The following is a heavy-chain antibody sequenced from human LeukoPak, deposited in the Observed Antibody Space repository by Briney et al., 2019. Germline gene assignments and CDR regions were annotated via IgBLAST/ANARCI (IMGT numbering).Heavy chain of an antibody. Sequence: GESLKISCKGSGYSFTSYWIGWVRQMPGKGLEWMGIIYPGDSDTRYSPSFQGQVTISADKSISTAHLQWSSLKASDTAMYYCASQIADIPDAFDIWGQGTMVTVSS. V-gene: IGHV5-51*01. J-gene: IGHJ3*02. D-gene: IGHD2-2*02. CDR2: IYPGDSDT. CDR3: ASQIADIPDAFDI. CDR1: GYSFTSYW.